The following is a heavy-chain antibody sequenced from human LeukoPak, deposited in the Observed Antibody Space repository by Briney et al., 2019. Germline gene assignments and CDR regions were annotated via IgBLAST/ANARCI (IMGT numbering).Heavy chain of an antibody. CDR3: ARDSSSSNYYYGMDV. D-gene: IGHD6-6*01. CDR1: GFTFSSYT. J-gene: IGHJ6*02. V-gene: IGHV3-21*01. CDR2: ISSSGDYK. Sequence: PGGSLSLSCAASGFTFSSYTMNWVRQAPGKGLEWVSAISSSGDYKYYADSVKGRFTISRDNAKNSLYLQMNCLRAEDTAVYYCARDSSSSNYYYGMDVWGQGTTVTVSS.